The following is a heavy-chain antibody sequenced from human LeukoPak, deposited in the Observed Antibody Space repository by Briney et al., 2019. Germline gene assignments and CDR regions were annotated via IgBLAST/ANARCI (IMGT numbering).Heavy chain of an antibody. D-gene: IGHD2-15*01. Sequence: SETLSLTCTVSGGSISSSNYYWAWIRQPPGKGLEWIGSIYSSGNTYYNPSLKSRVTISVDTSKNQFFLRLSSVTAADTALYYCARAPAVVVPDYWGQGTLVTVSS. CDR3: ARAPAVVVPDY. CDR1: GGSISSSNYY. V-gene: IGHV4-39*01. CDR2: IYSSGNT. J-gene: IGHJ4*02.